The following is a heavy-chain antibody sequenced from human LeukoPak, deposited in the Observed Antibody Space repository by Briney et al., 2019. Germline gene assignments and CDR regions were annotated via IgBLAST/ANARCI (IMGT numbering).Heavy chain of an antibody. V-gene: IGHV3-7*01. CDR2: IKQDGSEK. CDR1: GFSFGSNW. D-gene: IGHD3-22*01. Sequence: GSLRLSCVASGFSFGSNWMSWVRQAPGKGLEWVANIKQDGSEKYYVDSVKGRFTISRDNAKNSLYLQMNSLRAEDTAVYYCARDSGYYGLFDYWGQGTLVTVSS. CDR3: ARDSGYYGLFDY. J-gene: IGHJ4*02.